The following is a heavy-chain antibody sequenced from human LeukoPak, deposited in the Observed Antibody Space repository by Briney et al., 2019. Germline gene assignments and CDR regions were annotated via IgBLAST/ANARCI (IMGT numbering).Heavy chain of an antibody. CDR3: ARDVRAYCGGDCYSYFDY. Sequence: RRSLRLSCAASGFTFSSYAMHWVRQTPGKGLEWVAVISYDGSNKYYADSVKGRFTISRDNSKNTLYLQMNSLRAEDTAVYYCARDVRAYCGGDCYSYFDYWGQGTLVTVSA. CDR2: ISYDGSNK. CDR1: GFTFSSYA. J-gene: IGHJ4*02. D-gene: IGHD2-21*02. V-gene: IGHV3-30-3*01.